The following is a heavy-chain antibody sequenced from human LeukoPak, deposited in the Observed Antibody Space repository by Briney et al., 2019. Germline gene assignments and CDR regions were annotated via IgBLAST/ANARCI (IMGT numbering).Heavy chain of an antibody. J-gene: IGHJ5*02. CDR1: GYTFSSYG. CDR3: ARERGSSSVNWFDP. CDR2: INPNNGKT. V-gene: IGHV1-18*01. Sequence: ASVKVSCKASGYTFSSYGISWVRQAPGQGLQWMGWINPNNGKTNYEQKVQARVTMTTDTSTSTAYMELRSLRSDDTAVYYCARERGSSSVNWFDPWGQGTLVTVSS. D-gene: IGHD6-6*01.